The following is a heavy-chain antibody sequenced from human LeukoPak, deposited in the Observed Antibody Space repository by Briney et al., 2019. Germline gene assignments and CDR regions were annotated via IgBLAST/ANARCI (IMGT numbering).Heavy chain of an antibody. CDR2: IWYDGSNK. CDR1: GFTFSSYG. V-gene: IGHV3-33*01. J-gene: IGHJ4*02. CDR3: ARDNHSSGWFSYYFDY. Sequence: PGRSLRLSCAASGFTFSSYGMHRVRQAPGKGLEWVAVIWYDGSNKYYADSVKGRFTISRDNSKDTLYLQMNSLRAEDTAVYYCARDNHSSGWFSYYFDYWGQGTLVTVSS. D-gene: IGHD6-19*01.